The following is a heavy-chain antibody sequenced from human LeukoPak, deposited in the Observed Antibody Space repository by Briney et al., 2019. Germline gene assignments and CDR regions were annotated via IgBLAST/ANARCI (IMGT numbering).Heavy chain of an antibody. J-gene: IGHJ4*02. Sequence: GGSLRLSCAASGFTFSSYSMNWVRQAPGKGLEWVAVISYDGSNKYYADSVKGRFTISRDNSKNTLYLQMNSLRAEDTAVYYCARADLEPRLGELSLHLDYWGQGTLVTVSS. V-gene: IGHV3-30*03. D-gene: IGHD3-16*02. CDR2: ISYDGSNK. CDR1: GFTFSSYS. CDR3: ARADLEPRLGELSLHLDY.